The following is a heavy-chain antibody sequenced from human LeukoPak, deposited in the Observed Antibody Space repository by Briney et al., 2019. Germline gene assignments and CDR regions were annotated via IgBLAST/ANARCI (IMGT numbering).Heavy chain of an antibody. CDR3: VDGRDMDI. CDR1: GFTFTSYW. D-gene: IGHD3-10*02. V-gene: IGHV3-74*01. CDR2: INSDGSST. Sequence: GGSLRLSCAASGFTFTSYWMHCVRQAPEKGLVWVSRINSDGSSTNYAASVKGRFTISRDNTKNTLYLQMNSLRIEDTAVYYCVDGRDMDIWGQGTTVTVSS. J-gene: IGHJ6*02.